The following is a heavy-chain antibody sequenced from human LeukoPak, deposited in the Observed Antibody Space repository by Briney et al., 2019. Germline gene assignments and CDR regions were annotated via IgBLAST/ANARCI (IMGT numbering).Heavy chain of an antibody. CDR2: IYPGDSDT. V-gene: IGHV5-51*01. CDR3: ARQRDYYDSSGYYFFGY. D-gene: IGHD3-22*01. J-gene: IGHJ4*02. CDR1: GYSFTTYW. Sequence: GESLKISCKGSGYSFTTYWIGWVRQMPGKGLEWMGIIYPGDSDTRYSPSFQGQVTISADKSISTAYLQWSSLKASDTAMYYCARQRDYYDSSGYYFFGYWGQGTLVTVSS.